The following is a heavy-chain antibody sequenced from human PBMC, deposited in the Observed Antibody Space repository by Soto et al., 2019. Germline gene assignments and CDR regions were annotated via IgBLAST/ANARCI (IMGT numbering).Heavy chain of an antibody. CDR2: IYYSGST. CDR1: GGSISSSSYY. V-gene: IGHV4-39*01. CDR3: ARITGSLVVVDY. Sequence: PSETLSLTCTVSGGSISSSSYYWGWIRQPPGKGLEWIGSIYYSGSTYYNPSLKSRVTISVDTSKNQFSLKLSSVTAADTAVYYCARITGSLVVVDYWGQGTLVTVSS. D-gene: IGHD2-8*02. J-gene: IGHJ4*02.